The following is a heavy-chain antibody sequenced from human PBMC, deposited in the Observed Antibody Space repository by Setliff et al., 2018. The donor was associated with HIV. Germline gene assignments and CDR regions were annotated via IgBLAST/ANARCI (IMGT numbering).Heavy chain of an antibody. CDR1: GGTFTSPG. CDR3: ARGRHFDSSGTSNY. J-gene: IGHJ4*02. Sequence: SVKVSCKASGGTFTSPGLNWVRQAPGQGLEWMGGIIPILDVPNYAQKFKGRVTITADKSTSTVHMELSSLRSEDTAVYYCARGRHFDSSGTSNYWGQGTPVTVSS. D-gene: IGHD3-22*01. V-gene: IGHV1-69*10. CDR2: IIPILDVP.